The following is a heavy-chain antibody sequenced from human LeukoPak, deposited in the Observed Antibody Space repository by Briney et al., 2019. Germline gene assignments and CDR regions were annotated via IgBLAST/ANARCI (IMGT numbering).Heavy chain of an antibody. Sequence: GASVKVSLKASGYTFTGYYIHWVRQAPGQGLEWMGWINLNSGDTNYAQKFQGRVAMTRDTSISTAYMELSRLRSDDTAVYYCARGVLRDHFDYWGQGTLVIVSS. D-gene: IGHD4/OR15-4a*01. J-gene: IGHJ4*02. V-gene: IGHV1-2*02. CDR3: ARGVLRDHFDY. CDR1: GYTFTGYY. CDR2: INLNSGDT.